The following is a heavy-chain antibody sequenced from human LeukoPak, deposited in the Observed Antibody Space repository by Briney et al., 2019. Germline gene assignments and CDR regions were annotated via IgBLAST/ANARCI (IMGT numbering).Heavy chain of an antibody. J-gene: IGHJ4*02. D-gene: IGHD3-10*01. Sequence: GGSLRLSCAASGFTFSSYSMNWVRQAPGKGLEWVSYISSSGSTIYYADSVKGRFTISRDNAKNSLYLQMNSLRAEDTAVYYCARERYYGSGSSPLGYWGQGTLVTASS. V-gene: IGHV3-48*04. CDR1: GFTFSSYS. CDR2: ISSSGSTI. CDR3: ARERYYGSGSSPLGY.